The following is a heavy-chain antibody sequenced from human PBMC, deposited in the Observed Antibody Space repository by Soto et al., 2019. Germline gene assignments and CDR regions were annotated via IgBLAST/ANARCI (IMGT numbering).Heavy chain of an antibody. Sequence: SETLSLTCTVSGGSISSYYWSWIRQPPGKGLEWIGYIYYSGSTNYNPSLKSRVTISVDTSKNQFSLKLSSVTAADTAVYYCASSVVVAANGAGDYWGQGTLVTVSS. J-gene: IGHJ4*02. CDR1: GGSISSYY. D-gene: IGHD2-15*01. CDR2: IYYSGST. V-gene: IGHV4-59*01. CDR3: ASSVVVAANGAGDY.